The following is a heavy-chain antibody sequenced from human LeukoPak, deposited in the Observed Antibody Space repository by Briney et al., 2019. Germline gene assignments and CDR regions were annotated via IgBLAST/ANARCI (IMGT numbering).Heavy chain of an antibody. CDR2: IYSDGTT. V-gene: IGHV3-53*01. Sequence: GGSLRLSCSASGLTVTNAWMSWVRQAPGKGLEWVSIIYSDGTTHYADSVRGRFDISRDTFRNTVFLQMNSLRVEDTAVYYCARALTITTNFDCWGQGTLVTVSS. CDR3: ARALTITTNFDC. D-gene: IGHD4-11*01. J-gene: IGHJ4*02. CDR1: GLTVTNAW.